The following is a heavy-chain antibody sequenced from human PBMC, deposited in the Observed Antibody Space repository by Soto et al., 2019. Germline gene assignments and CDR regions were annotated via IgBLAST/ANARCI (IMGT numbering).Heavy chain of an antibody. CDR1: GGSISSYY. CDR2: IYYSGST. CDR3: ARDHSTIFGGKYWYFDL. J-gene: IGHJ2*01. D-gene: IGHD3-3*01. Sequence: SETLSLTCTVSGGSISSYYWSWIRQPPGKGLEWIGYIYYSGSTNYNPSLKSRVTISVDTSKNQFSLKLSSVTAADTAVYYCARDHSTIFGGKYWYFDLWGRGTLVTVSS. V-gene: IGHV4-59*01.